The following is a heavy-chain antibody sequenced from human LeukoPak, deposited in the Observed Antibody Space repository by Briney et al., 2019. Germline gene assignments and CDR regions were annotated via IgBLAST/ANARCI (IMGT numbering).Heavy chain of an antibody. CDR2: IWYDGSNK. V-gene: IGHV3-33*06. J-gene: IGHJ4*02. Sequence: GGSLRLSCAASGFTFSSYGMHWVRQAPGKGLEWVAVIWYDGSNKYYADSVKGRFTISRYNSKNTLYLQMNSLRAEDTAVYYCAKERLGYCSGGSCYVFDYWGQGTLVTVSS. CDR1: GFTFSSYG. CDR3: AKERLGYCSGGSCYVFDY. D-gene: IGHD2-15*01.